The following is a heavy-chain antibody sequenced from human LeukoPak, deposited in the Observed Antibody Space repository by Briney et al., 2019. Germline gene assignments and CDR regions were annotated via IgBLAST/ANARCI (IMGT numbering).Heavy chain of an antibody. CDR1: GYTFTSYD. CDR3: ARSTVTTLSPMGY. V-gene: IGHV1-8*03. J-gene: IGHJ4*02. Sequence: ASVKVSCKASGYTFTSYDINWMRQATGQWLEWMGWMNPNSGNTGYAQKFQGRVTITRNTSISTAYMELSSLRSEDTAVYYCARSTVTTLSPMGYWGQGTLVTVSS. D-gene: IGHD4-17*01. CDR2: MNPNSGNT.